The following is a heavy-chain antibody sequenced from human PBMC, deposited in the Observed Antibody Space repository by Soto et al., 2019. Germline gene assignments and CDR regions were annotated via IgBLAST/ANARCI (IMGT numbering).Heavy chain of an antibody. CDR3: AHRQGQGQCMLRRQVDWFDP. D-gene: IGHD2-8*01. CDR1: GFALSTSGVG. CDR2: MYWNDDK. J-gene: IGHJ5*02. Sequence: QITLKESGPTLVKPTQTLTLTCTFSGFALSTSGVGVGWIRQPPGKALEWLALMYWNDDKRYRPSLRSRLTITKDTSKNQVVPTMTNMDPVDTATYYCAHRQGQGQCMLRRQVDWFDPGGQGTLVTVSS. V-gene: IGHV2-5*01.